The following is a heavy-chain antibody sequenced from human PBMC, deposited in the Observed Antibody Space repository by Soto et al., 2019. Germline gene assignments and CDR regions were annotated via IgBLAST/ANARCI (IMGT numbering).Heavy chain of an antibody. Sequence: EMQLLESGGALVQPGGSLRLSCAASGFTFSSYAMSWVRQAPGKGLEWVSSISTSGGGTYYADSVKGRFTISRDNSKNTLSLQMSSLRAEDTAIYYCAKDGYFGGDCYSEDFWGQGTLVTVSS. CDR3: AKDGYFGGDCYSEDF. V-gene: IGHV3-23*01. D-gene: IGHD2-21*01. CDR1: GFTFSSYA. CDR2: ISTSGGGT. J-gene: IGHJ4*02.